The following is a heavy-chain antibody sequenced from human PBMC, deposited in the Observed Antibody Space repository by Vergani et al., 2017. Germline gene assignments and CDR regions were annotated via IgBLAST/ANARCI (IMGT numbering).Heavy chain of an antibody. Sequence: QVQLQQWGAGLLKPSETLSLTCAVYGGYFSGYHWRWFRQPPGKGLEWIGEINHSGSTNYNPSLKSRVSISVDTSKHQFSLKLGSVTAADTAVYYCVSVLRVTSLGYWDQGTLVIVSS. V-gene: IGHV4-34*01. CDR2: INHSGST. D-gene: IGHD5-18*01. CDR1: GGYFSGYH. CDR3: VSVLRVTSLGY. J-gene: IGHJ4*02.